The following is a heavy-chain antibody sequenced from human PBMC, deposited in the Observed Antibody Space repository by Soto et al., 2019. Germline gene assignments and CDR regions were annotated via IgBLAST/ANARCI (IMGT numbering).Heavy chain of an antibody. D-gene: IGHD4-17*01. CDR2: IYNSGGA. Sequence: SETLSLTCSVSGASVRSGDYYWSCIRQAPGKGLELILYIYNSGGAYYNPSLKGRLTISIDTSNNQFSLKCNTVTAADTAIYYCVGTGTTDDYWGRGTLVTVSS. J-gene: IGHJ4*02. V-gene: IGHV4-30-4*01. CDR1: GASVRSGDYY. CDR3: VGTGTTDDY.